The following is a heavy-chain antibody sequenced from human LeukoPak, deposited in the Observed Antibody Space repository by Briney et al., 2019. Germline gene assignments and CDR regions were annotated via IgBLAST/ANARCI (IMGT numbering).Heavy chain of an antibody. Sequence: GGSLRLSCAASGFTFSSCSMNWVRQAPGKGLEWVSVIYSGGSTYYADSVKGRFTISRDNSKNTLYLQMNSLRAEDTAVYYCARYYYGSGSYYKRRSFDYWGQGTLVTVSS. J-gene: IGHJ4*02. CDR1: GFTFSSCS. CDR3: ARYYYGSGSYYKRRSFDY. V-gene: IGHV3-66*01. CDR2: IYSGGST. D-gene: IGHD3-10*01.